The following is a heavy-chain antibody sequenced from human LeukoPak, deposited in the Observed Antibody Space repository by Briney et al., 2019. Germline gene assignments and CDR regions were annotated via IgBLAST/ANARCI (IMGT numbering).Heavy chain of an antibody. D-gene: IGHD3-3*01. V-gene: IGHV3-23*01. Sequence: GGSLRLSCAASGFTFSSYAMSWVRQAPGKGLEWVSAISGSGGSTYYADSVKGRFTISRDNSKNTLYLQMNSLRAEDTAVYYCAKDITIFGVVIRSPFDYWGQGTLVTVSS. CDR2: ISGSGGST. CDR3: AKDITIFGVVIRSPFDY. CDR1: GFTFSSYA. J-gene: IGHJ4*02.